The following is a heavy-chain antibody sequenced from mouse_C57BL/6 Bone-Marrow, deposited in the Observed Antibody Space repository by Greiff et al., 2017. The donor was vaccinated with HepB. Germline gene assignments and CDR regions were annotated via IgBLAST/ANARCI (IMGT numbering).Heavy chain of an antibody. CDR2: ISYDGSN. Sequence: EVKLMESGPGLVKPSQSLSLTCSVTGYSITSGYYWNWIRQFPGNKLEWMGYISYDGSNNYNPSLKNRISITRDTSKNQFFLKLNSVTTEDTATYYCAREGSSPDYWGQGTTLTVSS. J-gene: IGHJ2*01. CDR1: GYSITSGYY. V-gene: IGHV3-6*01. CDR3: AREGSSPDY.